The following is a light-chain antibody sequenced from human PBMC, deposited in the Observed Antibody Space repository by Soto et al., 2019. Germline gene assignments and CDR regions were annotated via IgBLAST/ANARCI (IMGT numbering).Light chain of an antibody. Sequence: QSALTQPASVSGSPGQSITISCTGTNSDIGAYNSVSWYQQHPGTAPKLMISEVANRPSGISNRFSGSKSANTASLTISGLQAEDAADYYCSSFTTSNTVLFGGGTKVTVL. CDR1: NSDIGAYNS. J-gene: IGLJ2*01. V-gene: IGLV2-14*01. CDR3: SSFTTSNTVL. CDR2: EVA.